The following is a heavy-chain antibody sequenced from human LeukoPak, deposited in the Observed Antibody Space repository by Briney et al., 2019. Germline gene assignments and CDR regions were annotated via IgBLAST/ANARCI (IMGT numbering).Heavy chain of an antibody. J-gene: IGHJ4*02. CDR2: ISGSGGST. V-gene: IGHV3-23*01. Sequence: SGGSLRLSCAASGCTFSSYAMSWVRQAPGKGLEWVSAISGSGGSTYYADSVKGRFTISRDNSKNTLYLQMNSLRAEDTAVYYCAKVRSGWYPSEFDYWGQGTLVTVSS. D-gene: IGHD6-19*01. CDR1: GCTFSSYA. CDR3: AKVRSGWYPSEFDY.